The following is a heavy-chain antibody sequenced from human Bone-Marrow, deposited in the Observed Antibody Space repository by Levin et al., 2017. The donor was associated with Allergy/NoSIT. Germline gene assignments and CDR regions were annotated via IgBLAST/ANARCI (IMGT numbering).Heavy chain of an antibody. J-gene: IGHJ2*01. CDR3: ARRRNWNDEEKYFDL. CDR1: GYSFNNYW. CDR2: IYPGDSDA. D-gene: IGHD1-1*01. V-gene: IGHV5-51*01. Sequence: RGESLKISCKGSGYSFNNYWIGWVRQMPEKGLEWMGIIYPGDSDARYSPSFEGQVTISVDKSISTAFLQWSSLKASDTAMYYCARRRNWNDEEKYFDLWGRGTLVNVSS.